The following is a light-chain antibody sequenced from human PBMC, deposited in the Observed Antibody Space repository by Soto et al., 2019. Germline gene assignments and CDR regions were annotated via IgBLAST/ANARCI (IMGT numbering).Light chain of an antibody. CDR2: KAS. J-gene: IGKJ2*01. V-gene: IGKV1-5*03. CDR1: QSIGSW. Sequence: DIQMAQSPSTLSASVGDRVTITCRASQSIGSWLAWYQQKPGKAPNLLIYKASSLESGVPSRFSGSGSGTEFTLTISSLQPDDFATYYCQQYDVYPYTFGQGTKVDIK. CDR3: QQYDVYPYT.